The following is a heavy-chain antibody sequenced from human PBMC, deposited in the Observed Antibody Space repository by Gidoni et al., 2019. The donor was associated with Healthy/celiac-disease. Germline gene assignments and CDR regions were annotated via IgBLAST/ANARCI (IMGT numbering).Heavy chain of an antibody. J-gene: IGHJ6*02. CDR3: ARGNVGIPLLRYYGMDV. V-gene: IGHV4-61*02. Sequence: QVQLQESGPGLVKPSQTLSLTCTVSGGSISSASYYWSWIRQPAGKGLEWIGRIYTSGSTNYNPSLKSRVTISVDTSKDQFSLKLSSVTAADTAVYYCARGNVGIPLLRYYGMDVWGQGTTVTVSS. CDR1: GGSISSASYY. D-gene: IGHD2-21*01. CDR2: IYTSGST.